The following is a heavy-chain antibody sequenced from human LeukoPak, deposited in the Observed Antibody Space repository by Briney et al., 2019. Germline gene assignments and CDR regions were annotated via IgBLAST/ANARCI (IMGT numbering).Heavy chain of an antibody. D-gene: IGHD3-10*01. V-gene: IGHV4-34*01. CDR1: DGSFSGSY. CDR2: INHSGSA. J-gene: IGHJ5*01. CDR3: ARRPRGVIIKTWFDS. Sequence: SETLSLTCAIYDGSFSGSYCTWIRQPPGKGLEWIGEINHSGSANYNPSLKSRVTILLDTSKNQFSLNLSSVTAADTAVYYCARRPRGVIIKTWFDSWGQGTLVTVSS.